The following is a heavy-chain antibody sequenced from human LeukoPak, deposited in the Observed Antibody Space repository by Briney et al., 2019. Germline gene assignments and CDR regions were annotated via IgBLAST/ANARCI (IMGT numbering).Heavy chain of an antibody. CDR2: IYYSGST. J-gene: IGHJ4*02. V-gene: IGHV4-39*01. Sequence: SETLSLTCAVYGGSSSGYYWGWIRQPPGKGLEWIGSIYYSGSTYYNPSLKSRVTISVDTSKNQFSLKLSSVTAADTAVYYCARHWYSSSSIDYWGQGTLVTVSS. CDR1: GGSSSGYY. D-gene: IGHD6-13*01. CDR3: ARHWYSSSSIDY.